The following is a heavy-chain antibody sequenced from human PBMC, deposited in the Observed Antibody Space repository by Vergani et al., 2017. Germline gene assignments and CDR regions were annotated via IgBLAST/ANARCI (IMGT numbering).Heavy chain of an antibody. V-gene: IGHV3-49*03. Sequence: EVQLVESGGGLVQPGRSLRLSCTASGFTFGDYAMSWFRQAPGKGLEWVGFIRSKAYGGTTEYAASVKGRSTISRDDSKSIAYLQMNSLKTEDTAVYYCTRANDYGDYGIDYWGQGTLVTVSS. CDR2: IRSKAYGGTT. CDR1: GFTFGDYA. J-gene: IGHJ4*02. CDR3: TRANDYGDYGIDY. D-gene: IGHD4-17*01.